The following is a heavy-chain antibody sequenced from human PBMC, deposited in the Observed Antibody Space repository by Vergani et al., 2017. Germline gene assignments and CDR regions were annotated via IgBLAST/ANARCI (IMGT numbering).Heavy chain of an antibody. J-gene: IGHJ5*02. CDR1: GFTFSSYS. CDR3: ARDPGYCSSTSCYNNWFDP. V-gene: IGHV3-21*01. D-gene: IGHD2-2*02. Sequence: EVQLVESGGGLVKPGGSLRLSCAASGFTFSSYSMNWVRQAPGKGLEWVSSISSSSSYIYYADSVKGRFTISRDNAKNSLYLQMNSLRAEGTAVYYCARDPGYCSSTSCYNNWFDPWGQGTLVTVSS. CDR2: ISSSSSYI.